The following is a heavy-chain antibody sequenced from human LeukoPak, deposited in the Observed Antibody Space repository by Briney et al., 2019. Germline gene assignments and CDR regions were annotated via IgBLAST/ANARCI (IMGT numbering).Heavy chain of an antibody. J-gene: IGHJ6*02. V-gene: IGHV3-33*01. CDR3: ARVGYSTYFDWYYYYYGMDV. Sequence: GRSLRLSCAASGFTFSNYGIHWVRQAPGKGLEWVAVIWYDGSNKYYADSVKGRFTISRDNSKNTLYLQMNSLRSDDTAVYYCARVGYSTYFDWYYYYYGMDVWGQGTTVTVSS. CDR1: GFTFSNYG. D-gene: IGHD3-9*01. CDR2: IWYDGSNK.